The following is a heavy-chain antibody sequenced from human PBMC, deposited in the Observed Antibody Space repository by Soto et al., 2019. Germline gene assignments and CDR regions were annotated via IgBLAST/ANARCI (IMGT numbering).Heavy chain of an antibody. D-gene: IGHD6-13*01. CDR3: AKARGSSWYVDY. CDR2: ISGSGNST. CDR1: GFTFTRFA. Sequence: EVRLLESGGGLVQPGGSLRLSCAASGFTFTRFAMTWVRQAPGKGLEWVSAISGSGNSTYYADSVKGRFTISRDNSKNTRYLQRHSLRAEDTAVYYCAKARGSSWYVDYCGQGTLVTVSS. J-gene: IGHJ4*02. V-gene: IGHV3-23*01.